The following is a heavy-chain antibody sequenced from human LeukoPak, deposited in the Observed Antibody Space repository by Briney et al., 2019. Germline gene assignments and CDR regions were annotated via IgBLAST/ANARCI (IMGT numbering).Heavy chain of an antibody. CDR2: INPKTCGT. CDR1: GYTFTDYY. D-gene: IGHD2-2*01. CDR3: ARDPTSNQLLPFDY. V-gene: IGHV1-2*02. Sequence: AGVTVSCKASGYTFTDYYLQWLGQAPGQGREWMGWINPKTCGTKYAQKFQGRVTMTRDTSISTAYLEVRRVRSDDTDVYYCARDPTSNQLLPFDYWGQGTLVIVSS. J-gene: IGHJ4*02.